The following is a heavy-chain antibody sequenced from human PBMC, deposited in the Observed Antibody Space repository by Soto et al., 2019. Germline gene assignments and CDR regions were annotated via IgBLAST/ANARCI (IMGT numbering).Heavy chain of an antibody. V-gene: IGHV3-13*01. Sequence: EVQLVESGGGLVQPGGSLRLSCAASGFTFSGYDMHWVRQATGKGLEWVSTISTAGDTYYPGSVTGRFTISRENAKNSLYLQMNSLRAGDTGLYYCARGFAGGYYSFDNWGQGTLVTVTS. D-gene: IGHD5-12*01. CDR3: ARGFAGGYYSFDN. CDR1: GFTFSGYD. CDR2: ISTAGDT. J-gene: IGHJ4*02.